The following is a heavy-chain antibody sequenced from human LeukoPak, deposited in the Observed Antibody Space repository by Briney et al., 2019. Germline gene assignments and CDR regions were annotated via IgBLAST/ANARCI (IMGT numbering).Heavy chain of an antibody. V-gene: IGHV4-59*01. CDR2: VYDSGST. J-gene: IGHJ4*02. Sequence: SETLSLTCTVSGGSISSYYWSWIRQPPGKGLEWIGDVYDSGSTNYNPSLKSRVTVSVDTSKNQFSLRLSSVTAAYTAVYYCARERRDGYKVYFDYWGQGTLVTVSS. CDR1: GGSISSYY. CDR3: ARERRDGYKVYFDY. D-gene: IGHD5-24*01.